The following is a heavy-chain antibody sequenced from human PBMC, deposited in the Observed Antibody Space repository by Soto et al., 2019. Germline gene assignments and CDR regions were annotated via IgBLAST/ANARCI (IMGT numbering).Heavy chain of an antibody. CDR1: GDTFNFYS. CDR3: ASSHGSGYRAFDF. Sequence: QVQLVQSGAEVKRPGSSVQVSCKASGDTFNFYSINWVRQAPGLGLEWMGRVNPIVSMSNYAQKFQGRVTMTADKSTSTAYMELSILRSEDTAIYYCASSHGSGYRAFDFWGQGALVTVSS. V-gene: IGHV1-69*02. D-gene: IGHD3-10*01. CDR2: VNPIVSMS. J-gene: IGHJ4*02.